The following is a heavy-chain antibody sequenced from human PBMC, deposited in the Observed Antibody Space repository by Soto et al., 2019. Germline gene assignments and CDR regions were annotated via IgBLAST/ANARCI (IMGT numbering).Heavy chain of an antibody. Sequence: SETLSLTCTVSGGSISSYYWSWIRQPPGKGLEWIGYIYYSGSTNYNPSLKSRVTISVDTSKNQFSLKLSSVTAADTAVYYCAGGGAYYYYGMDVWGQGTTVSVSS. J-gene: IGHJ6*02. CDR2: IYYSGST. CDR1: GGSISSYY. D-gene: IGHD3-16*01. V-gene: IGHV4-59*01. CDR3: AGGGAYYYYGMDV.